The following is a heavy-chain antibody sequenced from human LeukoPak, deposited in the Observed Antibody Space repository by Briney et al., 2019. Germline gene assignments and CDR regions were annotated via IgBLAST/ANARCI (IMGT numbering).Heavy chain of an antibody. CDR1: GVSFSGYY. CDR2: INHSGST. J-gene: IGHJ5*02. CDR3: ARGLKGIAAAGVHPFARNWFDP. D-gene: IGHD6-13*01. V-gene: IGHV4-34*01. Sequence: PSETLSLTCAVYGVSFSGYYWSWIRQPPGKGLEWIGEINHSGSTNYNPSLKSRVTISVDTSKNQFSLKLSSETAADTAVYYCARGLKGIAAAGVHPFARNWFDPWGQGTLVTVSS.